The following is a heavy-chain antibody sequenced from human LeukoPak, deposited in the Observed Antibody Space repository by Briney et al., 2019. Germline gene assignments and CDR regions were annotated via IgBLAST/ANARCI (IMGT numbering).Heavy chain of an antibody. D-gene: IGHD2-8*02. CDR3: AGQYCTGGVCYSTLQADWFDP. Sequence: SETLSLTCTVSGGSISSYYWSWIRQPPGKGLEWMGYIYYSGSTNYNPSLKSRVTISVDTSKNQFSLKLSSVTAADTAVYYCAGQYCTGGVCYSTLQADWFDPWGQGTLVTVSS. CDR2: IYYSGST. V-gene: IGHV4-59*01. J-gene: IGHJ5*02. CDR1: GGSISSYY.